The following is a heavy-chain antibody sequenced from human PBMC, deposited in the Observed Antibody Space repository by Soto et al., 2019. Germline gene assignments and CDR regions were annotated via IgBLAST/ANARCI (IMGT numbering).Heavy chain of an antibody. Sequence: QLQLQESGPGLVKPSETLSLTCTVSGCSISSSTYYWGWIRQPPGKGLGWIATIYYSGSTYYNPSVKSRVTISVDTSKSQFSLKLTSVTAADTAVYYCSKTDYYYYGMDVWGQGTSVTVS. CDR3: SKTDYYYYGMDV. J-gene: IGHJ6*02. CDR2: IYYSGST. CDR1: GCSISSSTYY. V-gene: IGHV4-39*01.